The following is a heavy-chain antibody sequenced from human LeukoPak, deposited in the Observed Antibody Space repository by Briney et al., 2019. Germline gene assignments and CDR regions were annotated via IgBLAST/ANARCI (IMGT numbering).Heavy chain of an antibody. J-gene: IGHJ5*02. V-gene: IGHV4-34*01. CDR1: GGSYSGYY. D-gene: IGHD2-2*02. CDR2: INHSGST. CDR3: ARVECRSTSCYIGSWFDP. Sequence: SETLSLTCAVYGGSYSGYYWSWLRQPPGKGLEWIGEINHSGSTNYNPSLKRQVTISVHPSKNQFPLKLSPVTAADTAVYYCARVECRSTSCYIGSWFDPWGQGTLVTVSS.